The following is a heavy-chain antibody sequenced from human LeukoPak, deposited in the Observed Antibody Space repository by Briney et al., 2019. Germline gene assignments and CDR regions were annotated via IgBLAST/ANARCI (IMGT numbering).Heavy chain of an antibody. Sequence: PGGSLRLSCAASGFTFSTFGMRWVRQAPGKGLEWVSTIPASGGNTYYADSVRGRFTISRDNSKNTLYLQINSLTAEDTAIYYCVRYLSGRYYFDWWGQGTLVTVSS. CDR2: IPASGGNT. J-gene: IGHJ4*02. CDR1: GFTFSTFG. V-gene: IGHV3-23*01. CDR3: VRYLSGRYYFDW. D-gene: IGHD6-19*01.